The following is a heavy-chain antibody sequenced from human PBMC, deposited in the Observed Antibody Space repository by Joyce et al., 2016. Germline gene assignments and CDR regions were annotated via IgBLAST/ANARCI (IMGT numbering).Heavy chain of an antibody. J-gene: IGHJ6*04. CDR1: GFTCSSDR. CDR3: ARNSAPRASTYYGVDV. D-gene: IGHD5/OR15-5a*01. Sequence: EVQLVESGGGMVRPGGSLRFSCAASGFTCSSDRMNWVRKAPGKGMTWVSFINSKRNALYYADAVKERFTISRDNAKSSLFLQMDSLRAEDTAVYYCARNSAPRASTYYGVDVWGKGTTVTVSS. V-gene: IGHV3-21*01. CDR2: INSKRNAL.